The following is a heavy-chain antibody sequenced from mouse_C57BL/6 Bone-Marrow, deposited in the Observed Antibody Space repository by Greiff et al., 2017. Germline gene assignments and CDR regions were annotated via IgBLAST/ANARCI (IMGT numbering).Heavy chain of an antibody. CDR2: IDPENGDT. CDR3: TRIAY. V-gene: IGHV14-4*01. J-gene: IGHJ3*01. CDR1: GFNIKDDS. Sequence: EVMLVESGAELVRPGASVKLSCTASGFNIKDDSMHWVKQRPEQGLEWIGWIDPENGDTEYASKFQGKATITVDTSSNTAYLQLSSLTSEDTAVYYCTRIAYWGQGTLVTVSA.